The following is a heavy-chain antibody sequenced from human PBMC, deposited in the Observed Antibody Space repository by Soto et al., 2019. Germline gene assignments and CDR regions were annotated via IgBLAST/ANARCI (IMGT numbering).Heavy chain of an antibody. V-gene: IGHV3-23*01. CDR3: AKLTGDPDAFDF. J-gene: IGHJ3*01. D-gene: IGHD4-17*01. CDR2: ISGSGDST. CDR1: GFIFRSYA. Sequence: GGSLRLSCAASGFIFRSYAMSWVRQAPGRGLEWVSAISGSGDSTYYADSVKGRFTISRDNSKNTLYLQMNSLRAEDTAVFYCAKLTGDPDAFDFWGQGTMVTVSS.